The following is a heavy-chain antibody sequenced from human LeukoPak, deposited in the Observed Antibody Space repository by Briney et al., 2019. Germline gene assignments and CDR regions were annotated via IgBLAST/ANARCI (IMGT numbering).Heavy chain of an antibody. CDR2: ISSSSSFR. CDR3: ARAVKLAAAHFDY. V-gene: IGHV3-21*01. CDR1: GFNFSSYS. J-gene: IGHJ4*02. Sequence: GGSLRLSCAASGFNFSSYSMNWVRQAPGKGLEWVSSISSSSSFRYYADSVKGRFTISRDNAKNSLYLQMNSLRAEDTAVYYCARAVKLAAAHFDYWGQGTLVTVSS. D-gene: IGHD6-13*01.